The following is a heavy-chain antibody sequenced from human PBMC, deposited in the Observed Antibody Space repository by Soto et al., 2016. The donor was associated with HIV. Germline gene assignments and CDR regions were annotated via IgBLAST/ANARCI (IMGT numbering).Heavy chain of an antibody. CDR1: GFAFSGSA. V-gene: IGHV3-73*01. CDR2: IRSKANSYAT. Sequence: EVQLVESGGGLVQPGGSLKVSCAASGFAFSGSAMHWVRQASGKGLEWVGRIRSKANSYATAYAASVKGRFTISRDGSKNTAYLQMNSLKTEDTAVYYCTLGHDYSNYLFWFDPWGQGTLVTVSS. CDR3: TLGHDYSNYLFWFDP. D-gene: IGHD4-4*01. J-gene: IGHJ5*02.